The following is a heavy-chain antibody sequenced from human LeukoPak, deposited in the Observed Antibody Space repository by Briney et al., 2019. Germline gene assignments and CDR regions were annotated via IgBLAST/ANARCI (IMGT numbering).Heavy chain of an antibody. CDR3: ARPSTTVFTYSFDS. D-gene: IGHD4-11*01. CDR1: GFTFSDYG. J-gene: IGHJ4*02. Sequence: PGGSLRLSCAASGFTFSDYGMSWVRQAPGKGLQWVSLISSGSGTTFYTDSVRGRFTISRGNPKNTLFLQMNSLRAEDTAVHYCARPSTTVFTYSFDSWGQGTLVTVSS. CDR2: ISSGSGTT. V-gene: IGHV3-23*01.